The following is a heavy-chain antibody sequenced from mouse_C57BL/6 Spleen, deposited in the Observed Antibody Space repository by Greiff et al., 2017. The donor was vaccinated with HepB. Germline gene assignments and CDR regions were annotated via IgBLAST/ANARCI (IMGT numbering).Heavy chain of an antibody. CDR1: GYTFTDYN. Sequence: EVQLQQSGPELVKPGASVKIPCKASGYTFTDYNMDWVKQSHGKSLEWIGDINPNNGGTIYNQKFKGKATLTVDKSSSTAYMELRSRTSEDTAVYYCARTGYDYDGYYFDYWGQGTTLTVSS. CDR2: INPNNGGT. J-gene: IGHJ2*01. CDR3: ARTGYDYDGYYFDY. D-gene: IGHD2-4*01. V-gene: IGHV1-18*01.